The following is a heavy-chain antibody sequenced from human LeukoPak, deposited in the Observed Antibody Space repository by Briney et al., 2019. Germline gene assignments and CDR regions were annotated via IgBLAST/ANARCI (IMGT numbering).Heavy chain of an antibody. V-gene: IGHV4-59*01. CDR2: IYYSGST. CDR1: GGSIKNYY. D-gene: IGHD3-9*01. J-gene: IGHJ4*02. CDR3: ARGSGWLLSGPDDY. Sequence: SETLSLTCTVSGGSIKNYYYSWIRQPPGKGLEWIGYIYYSGSTNYNPSLKSRVTISVDMSKNQFSLKLSSVTAADTAVYYCARGSGWLLSGPDDYWGQGTLVTVSS.